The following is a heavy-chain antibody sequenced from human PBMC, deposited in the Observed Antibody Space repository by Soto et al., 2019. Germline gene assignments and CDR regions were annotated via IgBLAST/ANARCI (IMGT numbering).Heavy chain of an antibody. CDR1: GGSISSSSYY. CDR3: ARHIVVVTAIHDWYFDL. Sequence: SETLSLTCTVSGGSISSSSYYWGWIRQPPGKGLEWIGSIYYSGSTYYNPSLKSRVTISVDTSKNQFSLKLSSVTAADTAVYYCARHIVVVTAIHDWYFDLWGRGTLVTVSS. D-gene: IGHD2-21*02. CDR2: IYYSGST. V-gene: IGHV4-39*01. J-gene: IGHJ2*01.